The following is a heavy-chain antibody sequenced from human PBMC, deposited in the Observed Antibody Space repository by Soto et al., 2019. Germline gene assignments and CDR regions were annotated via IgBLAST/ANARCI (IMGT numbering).Heavy chain of an antibody. J-gene: IGHJ4*02. Sequence: QVPLVQSGAEVKKPGASVKVSCKASGYTFTSYAMHWVRQAPGQRLEWMGWINAGNGNTKYSQKFQGRVTITRDTSASTAYMELSSLRSEDTAVYYCARDVSGGSLYYFDYWGQGTLVTVSS. D-gene: IGHD2-15*01. CDR3: ARDVSGGSLYYFDY. V-gene: IGHV1-3*01. CDR2: INAGNGNT. CDR1: GYTFTSYA.